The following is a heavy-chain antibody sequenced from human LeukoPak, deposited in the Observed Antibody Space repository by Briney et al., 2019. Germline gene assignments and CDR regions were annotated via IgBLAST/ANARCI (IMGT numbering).Heavy chain of an antibody. D-gene: IGHD3-22*01. CDR2: MNPNSGNT. J-gene: IGHJ4*02. CDR3: ARWRDSSGEDNFDY. V-gene: IGHV1-8*01. CDR1: GYTFTSYD. Sequence: GASVKVSCKASGYTFTSYDINWVRQATGQGLEWMGWMNPNSGNTGYAQKFQGRVTMTRNTSISTAYMELSSLRSEDTAVYYCARWRDSSGEDNFDYWGQGTLVTVSS.